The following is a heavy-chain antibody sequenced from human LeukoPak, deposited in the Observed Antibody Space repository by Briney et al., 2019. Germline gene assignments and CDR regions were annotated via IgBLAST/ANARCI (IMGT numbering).Heavy chain of an antibody. CDR1: GFTFSSYS. CDR2: ISSSSSYI. CDR3: ARHGPPRAGWGRKYYYMDV. J-gene: IGHJ6*03. Sequence: GGSLRLSCAASGFTFSSYSMNWVRQAPGKGLEWVSSISSSSSYIYYADSVKGRFTISRDNAKNSLYLQMNSLRAADTAVYYCARHGPPRAGWGRKYYYMDVWGKGTTVTISS. V-gene: IGHV3-21*01. D-gene: IGHD3-16*01.